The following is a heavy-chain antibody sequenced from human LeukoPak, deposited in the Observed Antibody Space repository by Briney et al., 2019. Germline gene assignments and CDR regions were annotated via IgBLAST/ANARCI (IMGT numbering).Heavy chain of an antibody. J-gene: IGHJ4*02. V-gene: IGHV4-30-4*01. Sequence: PSQTLSLTCTVSGGSISSGENYWSWIRQPPGEALEWIGYIYNSGSAYYNPSLKSRVTISVDTSKNQFSLKLSSVTAADTAVYYCARVPTSFYDSSGHYIDYWGQGTLVTVSS. D-gene: IGHD3-22*01. CDR1: GGSISSGENY. CDR2: IYNSGSA. CDR3: ARVPTSFYDSSGHYIDY.